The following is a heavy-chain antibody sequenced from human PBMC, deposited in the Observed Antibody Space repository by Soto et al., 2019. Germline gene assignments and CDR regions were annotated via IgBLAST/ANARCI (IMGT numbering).Heavy chain of an antibody. D-gene: IGHD1-26*01. CDR3: AKSLASHYKNWFDP. J-gene: IGHJ5*02. CDR1: GFTFSSAA. V-gene: IGHV3-23*01. Sequence: QILESGGSLVQPGGSLRLSCVAAGFTFSSAAMNWVRQAPGKGLEWVSIISDTGTRTHYADSVKGRFTISRDNSKNTLYLDMHSLIAEDTAVYYSAKSLASHYKNWFDPWGQGTLVTVSS. CDR2: ISDTGTRT.